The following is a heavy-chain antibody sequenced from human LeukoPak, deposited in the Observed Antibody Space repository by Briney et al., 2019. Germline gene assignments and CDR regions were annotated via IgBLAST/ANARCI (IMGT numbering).Heavy chain of an antibody. Sequence: SETLSLTCSVSGGSISSSSHYWGWIRQPPGKGLEWIGSIYYSGSTYYNPSLKSRVTISVDTSKNHFSLKLSSVTAADTAVYYCARHWGSTSSGVDYWGQGTLVTVSS. CDR1: GGSISSSSHY. V-gene: IGHV4-39*01. D-gene: IGHD2-2*01. J-gene: IGHJ4*02. CDR3: ARHWGSTSSGVDY. CDR2: IYYSGST.